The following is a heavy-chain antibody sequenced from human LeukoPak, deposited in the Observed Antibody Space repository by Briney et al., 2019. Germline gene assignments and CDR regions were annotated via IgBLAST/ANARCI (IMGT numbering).Heavy chain of an antibody. D-gene: IGHD6-13*01. CDR3: ARRVLAAVGYYFDS. CDR2: IYPGDSDT. CDR1: GYSFTNYW. J-gene: IGHJ4*02. Sequence: GASLKISCKGSGYSFTNYWIGWVRQMPGKGLEWMGIIYPGDSDTRYSPSFQGQVTISADKSISTAYVHWNSLKASDSAMYYCARRVLAAVGYYFDSWGQGNLVTVSS. V-gene: IGHV5-51*01.